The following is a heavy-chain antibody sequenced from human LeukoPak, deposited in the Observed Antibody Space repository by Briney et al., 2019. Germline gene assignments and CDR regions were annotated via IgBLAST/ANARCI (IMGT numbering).Heavy chain of an antibody. Sequence: SETLSLTCTVSGGSISSYYWSWIRQPPGKGLEWIGYIYHSGSTNYNPSLKSRVTISVDTSKNQFSLKLSSVTAADTAVYYCARVGGRYYFDYWGQGTLVTVSS. J-gene: IGHJ4*02. CDR3: ARVGGRYYFDY. V-gene: IGHV4-59*01. CDR2: IYHSGST. CDR1: GGSISSYY. D-gene: IGHD1-14*01.